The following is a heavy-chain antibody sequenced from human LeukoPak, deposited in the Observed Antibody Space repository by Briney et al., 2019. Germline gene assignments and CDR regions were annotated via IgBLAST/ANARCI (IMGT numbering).Heavy chain of an antibody. D-gene: IGHD3-22*01. CDR1: AFTVRTSY. CDR2: IYSGGST. J-gene: IGHJ4*02. Sequence: GGSLRLSCAASAFTVRTSYMTWVRQAPGKGLEWVSFIYSGGSTHNSDSVKGRFTISRDNSKNTLYLQMNSLRAEDTAVYYCARRAGDYSHPYDYWGQGTLVTVSS. V-gene: IGHV3-53*01. CDR3: ARRAGDYSHPYDY.